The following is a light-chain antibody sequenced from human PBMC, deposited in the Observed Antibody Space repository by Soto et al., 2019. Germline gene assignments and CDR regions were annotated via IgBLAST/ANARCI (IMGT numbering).Light chain of an antibody. V-gene: IGKV3-20*01. CDR3: KEYGDSPWT. CDR2: STS. J-gene: IGKJ1*01. CDR1: QSVSSNS. Sequence: EIVLTQSPGILSLSPGERATLSCRASQSVSSNSLAWYQQTPGQAPRLLIYSTSIRATAIPDRFSGSGSGRDCTLTISRLEPEDFTVDHWKEYGDSPWTFGQGTKVEIK.